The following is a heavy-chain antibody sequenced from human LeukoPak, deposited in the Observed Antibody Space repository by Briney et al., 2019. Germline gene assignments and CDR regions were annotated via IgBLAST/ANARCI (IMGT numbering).Heavy chain of an antibody. CDR3: VKDGLSTVQKGGGRVLDY. J-gene: IGHJ4*02. CDR2: ISSNEGST. Sequence: GGSLRLSCSASGFTFSSYAMHWVRQAPGKGLEYVSAISSNEGSTYYADSVKGRFTISRDNSKNTLYLQMSSLRAEDTAVYYCVKDGLSTVQKGGGRVLDYWGQGTLVTVSS. D-gene: IGHD4-17*01. V-gene: IGHV3-64D*06. CDR1: GFTFSSYA.